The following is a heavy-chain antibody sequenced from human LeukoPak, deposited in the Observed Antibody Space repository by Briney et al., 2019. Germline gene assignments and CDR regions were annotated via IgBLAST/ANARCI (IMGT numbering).Heavy chain of an antibody. Sequence: TSETLSLTCTVSGGSISSYYWSWIRQPPGKGLEWIGYIYYSGSTYYNPSLKSRVTISVDTSKNQFSLKLSSVTAADTAVYYCARTTPGSGWYDYWGQGTLVTVSS. CDR2: IYYSGST. CDR3: ARTTPGSGWYDY. CDR1: GGSISSYY. D-gene: IGHD6-19*01. V-gene: IGHV4-59*01. J-gene: IGHJ4*02.